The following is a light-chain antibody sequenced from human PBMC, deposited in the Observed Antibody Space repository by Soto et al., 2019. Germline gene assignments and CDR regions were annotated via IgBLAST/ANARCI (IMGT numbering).Light chain of an antibody. Sequence: DIVLTQSPLSLPVTPGEAASISCRSSQSLLHSNGYNYLDWYLQKPGQSPQLLIYFGFDRASGVPDRFSGSGSGTDFTLRISRVEAEDIGVYYCMQPLQSPRTFGQGTRLEIK. CDR2: FGF. J-gene: IGKJ5*01. V-gene: IGKV2-28*01. CDR1: QSLLHSNGYNY. CDR3: MQPLQSPRT.